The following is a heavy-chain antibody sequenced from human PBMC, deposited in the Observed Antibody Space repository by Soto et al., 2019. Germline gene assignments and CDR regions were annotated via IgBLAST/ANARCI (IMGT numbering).Heavy chain of an antibody. Sequence: PSETLSLTCAVYGGSFSGYYWSWIRQPPGKGLEWIGEINHSGSTNYNPSLKSRVTISVDTSKNQFSLKLSSVTAADTAVYYCARDSSGWYYNWFDPWGQGTLVTVSS. J-gene: IGHJ5*02. D-gene: IGHD6-19*01. CDR1: GGSFSGYY. CDR2: INHSGST. CDR3: ARDSSGWYYNWFDP. V-gene: IGHV4-34*01.